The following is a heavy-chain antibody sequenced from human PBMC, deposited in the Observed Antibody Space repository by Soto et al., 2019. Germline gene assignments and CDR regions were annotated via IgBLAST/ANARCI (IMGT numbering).Heavy chain of an antibody. CDR3: ASTAYYDFWSAKLYYYYYGMDV. CDR1: GGTFSSYA. V-gene: IGHV1-69*01. D-gene: IGHD3-3*01. J-gene: IGHJ6*02. Sequence: QVQLVQSGAEVKKPGSSVKVSCKASGGTFSSYAISWVRQAPGQGLEWVGGIIPIFGTANYAQKFQGRVTITADESTSTAYMELSSLRSEDTAVYYCASTAYYDFWSAKLYYYYYGMDVWGQGTTVTVSS. CDR2: IIPIFGTA.